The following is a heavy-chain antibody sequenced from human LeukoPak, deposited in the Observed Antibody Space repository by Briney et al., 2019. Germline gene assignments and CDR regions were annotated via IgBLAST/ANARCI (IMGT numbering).Heavy chain of an antibody. V-gene: IGHV3-23*01. CDR3: AKVTRDAYDYVWGSYRYEDY. CDR1: GFTFSSYA. CDR2: ISGSGGST. Sequence: GGSLRLSCAASGFTFSSYAMSWVRQAPGKGLEWASAISGSGGSTYYADSVKGRFTISRDNSKNTLYLQMNSLRAEDTAVYYCAKVTRDAYDYVWGSYRYEDYWGQGTLVTVSS. D-gene: IGHD3-16*02. J-gene: IGHJ4*02.